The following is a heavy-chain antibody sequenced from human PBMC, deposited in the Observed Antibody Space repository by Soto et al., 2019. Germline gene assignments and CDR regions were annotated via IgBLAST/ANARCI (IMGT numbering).Heavy chain of an antibody. D-gene: IGHD2-15*01. Sequence: ESGGGLVQPEGSLRLSCAASGFTFSSYAMGWVRQGPGKGLEWVAVVSIGGSTHYADSVRGRFTISRDNSKNTLSLQMNSLTAEDTAVYFCAKRRGAGGHFDYWGQGAPVTVSS. V-gene: IGHV3-23*01. CDR3: AKRRGAGGHFDY. J-gene: IGHJ4*02. CDR1: GFTFSSYA. CDR2: VSIGGST.